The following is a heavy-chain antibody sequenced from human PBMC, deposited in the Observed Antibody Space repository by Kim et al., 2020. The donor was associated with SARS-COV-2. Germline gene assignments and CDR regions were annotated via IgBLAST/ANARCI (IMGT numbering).Heavy chain of an antibody. J-gene: IGHJ4*02. Sequence: SETLSLTCAVYGGSFSGYYWSWIRQPPGKGLEWIGEINHSGSTNYNPSLKSRVTISVDTSKNQFSLKLSSVTAADTAVYYCARGGVGYSGYDFDYWGQGTLVTVSS. CDR2: INHSGST. V-gene: IGHV4-34*01. D-gene: IGHD5-12*01. CDR3: ARGGVGYSGYDFDY. CDR1: GGSFSGYY.